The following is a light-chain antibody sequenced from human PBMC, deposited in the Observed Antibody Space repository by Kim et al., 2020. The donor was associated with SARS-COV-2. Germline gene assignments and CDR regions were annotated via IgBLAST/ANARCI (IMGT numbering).Light chain of an antibody. Sequence: SYELTQPPSVSLSPGQTASITCFGDKLGDKYACWYQQKPGQSPVLVIYQDSKRPSRIPERFSGSNSGNTATLTISETQAMDEADYYCQAWDSSTVVFGG. V-gene: IGLV3-1*01. CDR3: QAWDSSTVV. CDR2: QDS. J-gene: IGLJ2*01. CDR1: KLGDKY.